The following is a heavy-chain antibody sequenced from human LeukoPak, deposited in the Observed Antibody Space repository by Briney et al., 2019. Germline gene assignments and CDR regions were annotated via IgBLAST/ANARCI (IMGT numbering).Heavy chain of an antibody. Sequence: GGSLRLSCAASGFTASSNYMTWVRQAAGKGLEWVSVIHENAITYYADTVKGRFTISRDNSKNTLYLQMNSLRAEDTAVYYCASNYGSGSYNNYYYYYMDVWGKGTTVTISS. D-gene: IGHD3-10*01. CDR2: IHENAIT. J-gene: IGHJ6*03. CDR1: GFTASSNY. CDR3: ASNYGSGSYNNYYYYYMDV. V-gene: IGHV3-53*01.